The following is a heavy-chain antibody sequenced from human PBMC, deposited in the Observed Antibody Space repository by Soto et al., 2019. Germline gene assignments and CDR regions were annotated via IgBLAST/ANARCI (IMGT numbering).Heavy chain of an antibody. CDR3: AHSLLYGDYDY. J-gene: IGHJ4*02. Sequence: SGPTLVNPTQTLALTCTFSGCSLSTSGVGVGWIRQPPGKALEWLALIYLDDDKRYSPSLKSRLTITKATSKNQVVLTMTNMDPVDTATYYCAHSLLYGDYDYWGQGTLVTVSS. CDR2: IYLDDDK. V-gene: IGHV2-5*02. CDR1: GCSLSTSGVG. D-gene: IGHD4-17*01.